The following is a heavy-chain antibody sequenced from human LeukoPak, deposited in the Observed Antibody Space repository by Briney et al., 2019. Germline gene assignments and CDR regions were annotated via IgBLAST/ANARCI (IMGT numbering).Heavy chain of an antibody. D-gene: IGHD5-18*01. J-gene: IGHJ4*02. CDR1: GFTFNSYG. V-gene: IGHV3-30*02. CDR2: IRYDGNNK. Sequence: GGSLRLSCAASGFTFNSYGMHWVRQAPGNGLEWVAFIRYDGNNKYYPDSVKGRFIISRDNPKNTLYLQMNSLRAEDTAVYYCARVIVRRVDTTEMDYWGQGTLVTVSS. CDR3: ARVIVRRVDTTEMDY.